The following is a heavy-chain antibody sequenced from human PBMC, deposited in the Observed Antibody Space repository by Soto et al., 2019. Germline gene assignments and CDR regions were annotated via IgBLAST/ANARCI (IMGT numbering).Heavy chain of an antibody. CDR2: GIPIYGSP. CDR1: GGTFNTST. Sequence: VQLVQSGAEVREPGSSVKVSCKASGGTFNTSTITWVRQAPGQGLDYMGGGIPIYGSPYYARKFQGRVTITADVSTSTAYMVMTSLRSGDTAVYYCAGESALMTTVPLRHWGQGTLVTVSS. D-gene: IGHD4-17*01. CDR3: AGESALMTTVPLRH. J-gene: IGHJ4*02. V-gene: IGHV1-69*01.